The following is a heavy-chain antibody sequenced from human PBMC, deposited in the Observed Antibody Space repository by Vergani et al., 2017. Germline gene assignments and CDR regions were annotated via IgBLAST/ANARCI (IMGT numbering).Heavy chain of an antibody. J-gene: IGHJ4*02. CDR1: GGSFSGYY. CDR2: INHSGST. V-gene: IGHV4-34*01. D-gene: IGHD6-13*01. CDR3: ARDLVAAAGSFDY. Sequence: QVQLQQWGAGLLKPSETLSLTCAVYGGSFSGYYWSWIRQPPGKGLEWIGEINHSGSTNYNPSLKSRVTISVDTSKNQFSLKLSSVTAADTAVYYCARDLVAAAGSFDYWGQGTLVTVSS.